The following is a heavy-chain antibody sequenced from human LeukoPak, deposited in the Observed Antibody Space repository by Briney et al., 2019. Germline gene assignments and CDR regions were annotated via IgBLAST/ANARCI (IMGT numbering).Heavy chain of an antibody. CDR2: ISGSGAST. CDR1: GFTFSSNP. J-gene: IGHJ4*02. Sequence: GGSLRLSCAGSGFTFSSNPLSWVRQAPGKGLEWVSAISGSGASTYYGDSVRGRFTISRDNSKNTLYLQMNTLRADDTAVYYCATTKPARRYFDYWGQGILVTVSS. D-gene: IGHD5-12*01. CDR3: ATTKPARRYFDY. V-gene: IGHV3-23*01.